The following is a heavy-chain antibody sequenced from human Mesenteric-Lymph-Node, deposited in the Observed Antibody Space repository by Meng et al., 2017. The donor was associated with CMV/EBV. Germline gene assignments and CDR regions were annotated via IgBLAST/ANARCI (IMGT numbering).Heavy chain of an antibody. D-gene: IGHD3-3*01. V-gene: IGHV3-30*03. Sequence: GESLKISCVGSGFSFSDYAIHWVRQTSGKGLEWVIVISYDGSKKYYADSVKGRFTISRDNSKNTVFLQMNSLRADDTAVYYCATLYDFWGSWGQGTLVTVSS. CDR1: GFSFSDYA. CDR2: ISYDGSKK. J-gene: IGHJ5*02. CDR3: ATLYDFWGS.